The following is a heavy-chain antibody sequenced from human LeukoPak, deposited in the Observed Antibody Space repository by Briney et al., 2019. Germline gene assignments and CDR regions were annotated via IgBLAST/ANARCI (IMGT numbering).Heavy chain of an antibody. CDR2: ISGSGGST. D-gene: IGHD3-22*01. V-gene: IGHV3-23*01. Sequence: GGSLRLSCAASGFTFSSYAMSWVRQAPGKGLEWVSAISGSGGSTYYADSVKGRFTISRDNSKNTLYLEMNSLRTEDTAVYHCAKGQRYYDSRGSLDYWGQGTLVIVSS. CDR1: GFTFSSYA. CDR3: AKGQRYYDSRGSLDY. J-gene: IGHJ4*02.